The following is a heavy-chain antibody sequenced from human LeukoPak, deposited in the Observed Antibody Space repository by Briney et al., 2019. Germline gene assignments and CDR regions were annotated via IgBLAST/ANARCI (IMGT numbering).Heavy chain of an antibody. CDR3: ARDQAFVYCSGGTCYDDY. CDR2: INPDSGAT. Sequence: ASVKVSCKASGYTFTAYYIHWVRQAPGQGLEWMGWINPDSGATNYAQKFQGRVTMTSDTSISTAYMEVSSLRSDDTAVYYCARDQAFVYCSGGTCYDDYWGEGSLVTVSS. D-gene: IGHD2-15*01. V-gene: IGHV1-2*02. CDR1: GYTFTAYY. J-gene: IGHJ4*02.